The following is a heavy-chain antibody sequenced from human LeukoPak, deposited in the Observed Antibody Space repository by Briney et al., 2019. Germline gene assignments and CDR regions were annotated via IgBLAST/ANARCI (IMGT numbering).Heavy chain of an antibody. V-gene: IGHV5-51*01. CDR3: ARDGGSAYYFDY. D-gene: IGHD1-26*01. CDR1: GYSFTNFW. Sequence: PGESLKISCKGSGYSFTNFWIAWVRQMPGKGLKWMGIIYPGDSDTRYNPSFQGQVTISADKSISTAYLQWSSLKASDTAMYYCARDGGSAYYFDYWGQGTLVTVSS. CDR2: IYPGDSDT. J-gene: IGHJ4*02.